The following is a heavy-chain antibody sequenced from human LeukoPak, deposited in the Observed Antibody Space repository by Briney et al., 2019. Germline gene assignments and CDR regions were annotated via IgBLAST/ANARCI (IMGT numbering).Heavy chain of an antibody. D-gene: IGHD3-10*01. V-gene: IGHV4-4*09. Sequence: SETLSLTCTVSGGSISSYYCSWIPQPPGKGLEWIGYIYTSGSTNYNPSLKSRVTISVDTSKNQFSLKLSSVTAADTAVYYCARLNEEYYFDYWGQGTLVTVSS. CDR1: GGSISSYY. CDR3: ARLNEEYYFDY. J-gene: IGHJ4*02. CDR2: IYTSGST.